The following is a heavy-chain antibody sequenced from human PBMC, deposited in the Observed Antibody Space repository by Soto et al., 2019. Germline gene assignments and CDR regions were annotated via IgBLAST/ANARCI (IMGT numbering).Heavy chain of an antibody. CDR3: ARNPYGDYAYFDY. J-gene: IGHJ4*02. D-gene: IGHD4-17*01. CDR1: GGTFSSYA. V-gene: IGHV1-69*01. CDR2: IIPMFGTT. Sequence: QVQLVQSGAEVKKPGSSVKVSCKASGGTFSSYAISWMRQAPGQGLEWMGGIIPMFGTTNYAQRFQGRVTITADESTSTAYLELSSLRSEDPAVYYCARNPYGDYAYFDYWGQGTLVTVSS.